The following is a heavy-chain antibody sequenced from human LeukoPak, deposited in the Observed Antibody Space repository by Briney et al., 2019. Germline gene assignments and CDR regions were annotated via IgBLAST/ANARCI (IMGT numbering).Heavy chain of an antibody. V-gene: IGHV4-59*01. D-gene: IGHD7-27*01. CDR1: GGSISSYY. Sequence: SETLSLTCTVSGGSISSYYWSWIRQPPGKGLEWIGYTYYSGSTNYNPSLKSRVTISVDTSKNQFSLKLSSVTAADTAVYYCARDNRGHFDYWGQGTLVTVSS. CDR3: ARDNRGHFDY. J-gene: IGHJ4*02. CDR2: TYYSGST.